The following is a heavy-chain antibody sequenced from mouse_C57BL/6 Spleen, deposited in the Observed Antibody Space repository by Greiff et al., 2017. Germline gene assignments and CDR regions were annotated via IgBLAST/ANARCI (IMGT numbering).Heavy chain of an antibody. CDR1: GYTFTSYW. CDR2: IDPSDSET. D-gene: IGHD1-1*01. V-gene: IGHV1-52*01. Sequence: QVHVKQPGAELVRPGSSVKLSCKASGYTFTSYWMHWVKQRPIQGLEWIGNIDPSDSETHYNQKFKDKATLTVDKSSSTAYMQLSSLTSEDSAVYYCARDYGSRPDAMDYWGQGTSVTVSS. J-gene: IGHJ4*01. CDR3: ARDYGSRPDAMDY.